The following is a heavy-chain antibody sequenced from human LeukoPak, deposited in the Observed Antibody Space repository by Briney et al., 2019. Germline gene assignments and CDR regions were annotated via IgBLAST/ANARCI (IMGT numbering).Heavy chain of an antibody. V-gene: IGHV3-15*01. D-gene: IGHD3-10*01. CDR3: TTGPFDYYGSASYLANGMDV. J-gene: IGHJ6*02. CDR2: IKSKTDGGTT. CDR1: GFTFSNAW. Sequence: PGGSLRLSCAASGFTFSNAWMSWVRQAPGKGLEWVGRIKSKTDGGTTDYTAPVKGRFTISRDDSKNTLYLQMNSLKTEDTAGYYCTTGPFDYYGSASYLANGMDVWGQGTTVTVSS.